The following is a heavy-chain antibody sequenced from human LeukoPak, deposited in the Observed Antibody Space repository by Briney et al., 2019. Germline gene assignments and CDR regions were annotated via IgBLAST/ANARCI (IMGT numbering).Heavy chain of an antibody. V-gene: IGHV4-39*07. D-gene: IGHD5-18*01. CDR1: GGSISSSSYY. Sequence: SETLSLTCTVSGGSISSSSYYWGWIRQPPGKGLEWIGTIYYSGSTYYNPSLKSRVTISVDTSKNQFSLKLSSVTAADTAVYYCARGLTADSWGQGTLVTVSS. J-gene: IGHJ4*02. CDR3: ARGLTADS. CDR2: IYYSGST.